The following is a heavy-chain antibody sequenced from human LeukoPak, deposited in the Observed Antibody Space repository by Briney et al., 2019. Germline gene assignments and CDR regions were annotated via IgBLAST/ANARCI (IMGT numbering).Heavy chain of an antibody. CDR3: AIGGDSSTSCYRCFNY. V-gene: IGHV5-51*01. Sequence: GESLKLSREGSGYSFTNYWIGWVRQMPGKGLEWMGAIYPDDSDTRYSPSFQGQVTISADKSIGTAYLQWSSLKASDTAMYYCAIGGDSSTSCYRCFNYWGQGTLVTVSS. CDR1: GYSFTNYW. J-gene: IGHJ4*02. D-gene: IGHD2-2*01. CDR2: IYPDDSDT.